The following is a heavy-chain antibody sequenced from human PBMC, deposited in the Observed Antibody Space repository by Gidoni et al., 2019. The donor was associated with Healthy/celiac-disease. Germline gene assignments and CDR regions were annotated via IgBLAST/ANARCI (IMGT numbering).Heavy chain of an antibody. V-gene: IGHV6-1*01. CDR1: RDSVSSHSSA. CDR3: ARGRHYDFWSGYYAVVGGAFDI. Sequence: QVQLQPSGPGLVKPSQTLSITCAISRDSVSSHSSACTCIRQSTSSGLEWLGRTYYRSKWYNDYAVSVKSRITSNPETSKNQFSLQLNSVTPEDTAVYYCARGRHYDFWSGYYAVVGGAFDIWGQGTMVTVSS. CDR2: TYYRSKWYN. D-gene: IGHD3-3*01. J-gene: IGHJ3*02.